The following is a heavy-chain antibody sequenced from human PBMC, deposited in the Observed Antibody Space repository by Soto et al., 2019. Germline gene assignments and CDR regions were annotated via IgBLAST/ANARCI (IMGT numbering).Heavy chain of an antibody. D-gene: IGHD2-15*01. CDR1: GFTFSNAW. J-gene: IGHJ6*02. CDR2: IKSKTDGGTT. CDR3: TTGPDIVVVVAATPYADYVYGMDV. V-gene: IGHV3-15*01. Sequence: EVQLVESGGGLVKPGGSLRLSCAASGFTFSNAWMSWVRQAPGKGLEWVGRIKSKTDGGTTDYAAPVKGRFTISRDDSKNTLYLQMNSLKTEDTAVYYCTTGPDIVVVVAATPYADYVYGMDVWGQGTTVTVSS.